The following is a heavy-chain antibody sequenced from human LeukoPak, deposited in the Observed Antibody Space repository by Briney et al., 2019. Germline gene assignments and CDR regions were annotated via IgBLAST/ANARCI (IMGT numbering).Heavy chain of an antibody. CDR1: GFTFSSYS. Sequence: GGSLRLSCAASGFTFSSYSMNWVRQAPGKGLEWVSSISSSSSYIYYADSVKGRFTISRENAKNSLYLQMNSLRAEDTAVYYCARPNYYDSSGYYYRDKDAFDIWGQGTMVTVSS. D-gene: IGHD3-22*01. CDR3: ARPNYYDSSGYYYRDKDAFDI. V-gene: IGHV3-21*01. CDR2: ISSSSSYI. J-gene: IGHJ3*02.